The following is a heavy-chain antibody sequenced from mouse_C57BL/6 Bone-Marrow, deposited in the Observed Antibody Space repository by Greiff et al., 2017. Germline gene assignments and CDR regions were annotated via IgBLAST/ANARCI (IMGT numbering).Heavy chain of an antibody. CDR3: ARDPGYDGYYPY. Sequence: EVKLMESGGGLVKPGGSLKLSCAASGFTFSSYAMSWVRQTPEKRLEWVATISDGGSYTYYPDNVKGRFTISRDDAKNNLYLQMSHLMSEDTARYYCARDPGYDGYYPYWGQGTLVTVSA. CDR2: ISDGGSYT. CDR1: GFTFSSYA. J-gene: IGHJ3*01. D-gene: IGHD2-3*01. V-gene: IGHV5-4*01.